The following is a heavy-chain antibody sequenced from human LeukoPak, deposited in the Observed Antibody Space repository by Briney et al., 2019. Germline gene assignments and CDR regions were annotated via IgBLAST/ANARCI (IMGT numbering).Heavy chain of an antibody. CDR2: IYYSGST. V-gene: IGHV4-59*08. J-gene: IGHJ4*02. D-gene: IGHD6-13*01. Sequence: PSETLSLTCTVSGGSISSYYWSWIRQPPGNGLEWIGYIYYSGSTNYNPSLKSRVTISVDTSKNQFSLKLSSVTAADTAVYYCARQETYSSSWYTGGYFDYWGQGTLVTVSS. CDR1: GGSISSYY. CDR3: ARQETYSSSWYTGGYFDY.